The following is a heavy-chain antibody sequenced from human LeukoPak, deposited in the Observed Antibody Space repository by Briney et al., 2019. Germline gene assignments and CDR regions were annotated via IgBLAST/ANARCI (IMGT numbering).Heavy chain of an antibody. CDR1: GFAFSSYA. J-gene: IGHJ4*02. Sequence: GGSLRLSCAASGFAFSSYAMHWVRQAPGKGLEWVAVISYDGSNKYYADSVKGRFTISRDNSKNTLYLQMNSLRAEDTAVYYCARGVEEGLDYWGQGTLVTVSS. CDR2: ISYDGSNK. V-gene: IGHV3-30-3*01. D-gene: IGHD3-10*01. CDR3: ARGVEEGLDY.